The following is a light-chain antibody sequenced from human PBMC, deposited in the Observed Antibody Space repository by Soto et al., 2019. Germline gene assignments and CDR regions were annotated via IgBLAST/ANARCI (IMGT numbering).Light chain of an antibody. V-gene: IGLV2-14*03. CDR1: SSDVGGHNF. CDR2: DVR. J-gene: IGLJ2*01. Sequence: QSALTQPASVSGYPGQSITISCTGTSSDVGGHNFVSWYQQHPGRAPKLMIYDVRNRPSGVSNRFSGSKSANTASLVISGLQAEDEADYYCSSYSSSDTLVFGGGTKLTVL. CDR3: SSYSSSDTLV.